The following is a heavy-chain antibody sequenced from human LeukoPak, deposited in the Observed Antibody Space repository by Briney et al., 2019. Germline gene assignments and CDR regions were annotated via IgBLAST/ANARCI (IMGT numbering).Heavy chain of an antibody. V-gene: IGHV3-23*01. D-gene: IGHD3-9*01. CDR2: ISGSGGST. CDR3: ARWRLRYFDCLSPGAFDI. CDR1: GFTFSSYA. Sequence: GGSLRLSCAASGFTFSSYAMSWVRQAPGKGLEWVSAISGSGGSTHYADSVKGRFTISRDNSKNTLYLQMNSQRAEDTAVYYCARWRLRYFDCLSPGAFDIWGQGTMVTVSS. J-gene: IGHJ3*02.